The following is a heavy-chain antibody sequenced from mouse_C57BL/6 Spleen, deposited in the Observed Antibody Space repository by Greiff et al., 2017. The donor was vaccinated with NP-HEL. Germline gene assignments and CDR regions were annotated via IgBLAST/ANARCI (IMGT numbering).Heavy chain of an antibody. CDR3: ARGGGNYGDAMDY. CDR2: IYPGGGYT. D-gene: IGHD2-1*01. Sequence: QVQLQQSGAELVRPGTSVKMSCKASGYTFTNYWIGWAKQRPGHGLEWIGDIYPGGGYTNYNEKFKGKATLTADKSSSTAYMQFSSLTSEDSAIYYCARGGGNYGDAMDYWGQGTSVTVSS. CDR1: GYTFTNYW. V-gene: IGHV1-63*01. J-gene: IGHJ4*01.